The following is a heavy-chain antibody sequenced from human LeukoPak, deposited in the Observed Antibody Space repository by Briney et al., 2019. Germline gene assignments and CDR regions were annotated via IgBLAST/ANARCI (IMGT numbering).Heavy chain of an antibody. J-gene: IGHJ6*02. Sequence: GGSLRLSCAASGFTFSSYGMHWVRQAPGKGLEWVAVISYDGSNKYYADSVKGRFTISRDNSKNTLYLQMNSLRAEDTAVYYCARPQGPPVYYYGMDVWGQGTTVTVSS. CDR2: ISYDGSNK. V-gene: IGHV3-30*03. CDR1: GFTFSSYG. CDR3: ARPQGPPVYYYGMDV.